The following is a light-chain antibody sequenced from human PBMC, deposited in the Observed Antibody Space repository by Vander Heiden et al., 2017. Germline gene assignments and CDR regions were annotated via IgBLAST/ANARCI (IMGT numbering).Light chain of an antibody. Sequence: QSALPQPASMSGSPGQSITISCTGTSTDIGSYGRVSWYQQHPGRAPQLVISEVSKRPSGISNRFSGSKSDNTAYLTISALQAEDEADYFCCSYAGSWSWVFGGGTKVTVL. CDR3: CSYAGSWSWV. J-gene: IGLJ3*02. V-gene: IGLV2-23*02. CDR2: EVS. CDR1: STDIGSYGR.